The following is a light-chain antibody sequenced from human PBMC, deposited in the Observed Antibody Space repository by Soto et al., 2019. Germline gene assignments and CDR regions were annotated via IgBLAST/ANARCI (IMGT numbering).Light chain of an antibody. CDR1: SSDVGGYNY. CDR2: EVS. V-gene: IGLV2-8*01. CDR3: SSYAGSNNLGV. J-gene: IGLJ7*01. Sequence: QSVLTQPPSASGSPGQSVTISCNGTSSDVGGYNYVSWYQQHPGKAPKLMIYEVSKRPSGVPDRFSGSKSGNTASLTVSGLQAEDEADYYCSSYAGSNNLGVFGTGTQLTVL.